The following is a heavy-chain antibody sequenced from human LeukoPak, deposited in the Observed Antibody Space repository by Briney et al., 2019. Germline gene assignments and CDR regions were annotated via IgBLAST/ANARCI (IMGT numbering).Heavy chain of an antibody. Sequence: SGGSLRLSCAASGFTFDDYAMHWVRQAPGKGLEWVSGISWNSGSIGYADSVKGRFTISRDNAKNSLYLQMNSLRAEDTAVYYCASQQSFHYYYMDVWGKGTTDTVSS. D-gene: IGHD2/OR15-2a*01. V-gene: IGHV3-9*01. CDR2: ISWNSGSI. CDR3: ASQQSFHYYYMDV. CDR1: GFTFDDYA. J-gene: IGHJ6*03.